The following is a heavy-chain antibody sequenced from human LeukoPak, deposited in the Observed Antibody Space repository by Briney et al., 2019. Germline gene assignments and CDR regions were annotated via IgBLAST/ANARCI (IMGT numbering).Heavy chain of an antibody. J-gene: IGHJ4*02. CDR2: ISSSSSYI. CDR3: ARDVKWLRFIDY. D-gene: IGHD5-12*01. V-gene: IGHV3-21*01. CDR1: GFTFSSYS. Sequence: GGSLRLSCAASGFTFSSYSMNWVRQAPGKGLEWVSSISSSSSYIYYADSVKGRFTISRDNAKNSLYLQMNSLRAEDTAVYYCARDVKWLRFIDYWGQGTLVTVSS.